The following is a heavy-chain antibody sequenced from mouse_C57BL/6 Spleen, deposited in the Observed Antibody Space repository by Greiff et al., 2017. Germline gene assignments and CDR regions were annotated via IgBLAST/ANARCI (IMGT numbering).Heavy chain of an antibody. Sequence: EVHLVESGGGLVKPGGSLKLSCAASGFTFSSYAMSWVRQTPEKRLEWVATISDGGSYTYYPDNVKGRFTISRDNAKNNLYLQMSHLKSEDTAMYYCARTNFGLGYDPSWFAYWGQGTLVTVSA. J-gene: IGHJ3*01. D-gene: IGHD2-2*01. CDR3: ARTNFGLGYDPSWFAY. CDR1: GFTFSSYA. V-gene: IGHV5-4*01. CDR2: ISDGGSYT.